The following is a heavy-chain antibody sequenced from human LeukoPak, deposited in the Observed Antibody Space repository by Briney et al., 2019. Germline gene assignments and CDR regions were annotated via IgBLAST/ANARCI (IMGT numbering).Heavy chain of an antibody. CDR1: GDSISSDY. CDR3: ARQKFHGDYEPRLNYWYFDL. V-gene: IGHV4-59*01. Sequence: TPSETLSLTCNVSGDSISSDYWSWIRQPPGKGLEWIGHIYYSGSTNYNPSLKSRVTISVDTSKNQFSLKLSSVTAADTAVYYCARQKFHGDYEPRLNYWYFDLWGRGTLVTVSS. CDR2: IYYSGST. J-gene: IGHJ2*01. D-gene: IGHD4-17*01.